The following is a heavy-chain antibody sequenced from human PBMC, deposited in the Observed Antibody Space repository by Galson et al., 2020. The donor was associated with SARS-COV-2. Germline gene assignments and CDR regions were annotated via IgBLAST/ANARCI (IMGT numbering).Heavy chain of an antibody. D-gene: IGHD2-2*01. CDR3: TRCARRQYVVPTALLDV. CDR2: VYYSGNT. J-gene: IGHJ6*02. V-gene: IGHV4-59*08. CDR1: GDSLTSYY. Sequence: TSETLSLTCTVSGDSLTSYYWSWIRQTPGKGLEWIGHVYYSGNTKYNPSHKSLVTISVDTCRNQNSLKRRSVTAADTAVYDYTRCARRQYVVPTALLDVWGQGTTVTVSS.